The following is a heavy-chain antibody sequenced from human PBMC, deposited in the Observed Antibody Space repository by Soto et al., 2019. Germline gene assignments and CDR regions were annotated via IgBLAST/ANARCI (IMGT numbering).Heavy chain of an antibody. CDR3: ARDGGYCSSTSCRGYYYYGMDV. J-gene: IGHJ6*02. V-gene: IGHV1-69*01. CDR1: GATFSSYA. CDR2: IIPIFGTA. D-gene: IGHD2-2*01. Sequence: QVQLVQSGAEVKKPGSSVKVSCKASGATFSSYAISWVRQAPGQGLEWMGGIIPIFGTANYAQKFQGRVTITADESTSTAYMELSSLRSEDTAVYYCARDGGYCSSTSCRGYYYYGMDVWGQGTTVTVSS.